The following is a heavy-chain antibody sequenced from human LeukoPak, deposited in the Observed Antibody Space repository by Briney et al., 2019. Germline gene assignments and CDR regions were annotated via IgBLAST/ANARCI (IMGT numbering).Heavy chain of an antibody. CDR1: GFTFSSYW. CDR3: ARDRGLWLGEARDAFDI. J-gene: IGHJ3*02. CDR2: IKQDGSEK. V-gene: IGHV3-7*01. D-gene: IGHD3-10*01. Sequence: GGSLRLSCAASGFTFSSYWMSWVRQAPGKGLEWVANIKQDGSEKYYVDSVKGRFTISRDNAKNSLYLQMNSLRAEDTAVYYCARDRGLWLGEARDAFDIWGQGTMVTVFS.